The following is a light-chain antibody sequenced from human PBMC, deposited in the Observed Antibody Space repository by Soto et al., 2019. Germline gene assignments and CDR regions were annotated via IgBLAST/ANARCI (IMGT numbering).Light chain of an antibody. CDR2: KAS. CDR3: QQYNSYPIT. CDR1: QXXXTW. Sequence: DIXMTQSPSTLSAXVGDXVTITXXASQXXXTWLAWYQQKPGKAPKILIFKASTLESGVPSKFSGSGSGTEFTLTISSLQPDDFATYYCQQYNSYPITFGGGTKVEIK. J-gene: IGKJ4*01. V-gene: IGKV1-5*03.